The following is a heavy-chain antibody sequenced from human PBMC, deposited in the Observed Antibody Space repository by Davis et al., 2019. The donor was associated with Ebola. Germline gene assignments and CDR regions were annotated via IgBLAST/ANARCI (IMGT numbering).Heavy chain of an antibody. CDR2: IYHSGST. D-gene: IGHD2/OR15-2a*01. V-gene: IGHV4-38-2*02. CDR3: ARLSTVTDAFDI. J-gene: IGHJ3*02. CDR1: GYSISSGYY. Sequence: PSETLSLTCTVSGYSISSGYYWGWIRQPPGKGLEWIGSIYHSGSTYYNPSLKSRVTISVDTSKNQFSLKLSSVTAADTAVYYCARLSTVTDAFDIWGQGTMVTVSS.